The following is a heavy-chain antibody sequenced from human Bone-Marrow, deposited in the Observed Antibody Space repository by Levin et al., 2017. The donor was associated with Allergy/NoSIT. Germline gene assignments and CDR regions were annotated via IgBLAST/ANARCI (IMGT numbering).Heavy chain of an antibody. CDR1: GGSFSAFY. V-gene: IGHV4-34*01. CDR3: STRGDSVSTTEDY. CDR2: VNHGGGT. Sequence: SQTLSLTCAVSGGSFSAFYWSWIRQPPGKGLEWIGQVNHGGGTYYNPSLQTRVTISVDPSKNEFSLRLTSVTAADTAVYYCSTRGDSVSTTEDYWGQGTLVTVSS. J-gene: IGHJ4*02. D-gene: IGHD3-16*01.